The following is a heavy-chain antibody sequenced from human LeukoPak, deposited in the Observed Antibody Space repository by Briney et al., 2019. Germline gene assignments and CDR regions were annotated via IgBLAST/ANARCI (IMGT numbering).Heavy chain of an antibody. V-gene: IGHV3-30-3*01. D-gene: IGHD1-26*01. Sequence: GGSLRLSCVASGFTFSTYAMEWVRQAPGKGLEWVAVISSDGSGKYYADSVRGRFTISRDNSKNTLYLQMNSLRAEDTAVYYCAKDGDGATSFDYWGQGTLVTVSS. CDR3: AKDGDGATSFDY. CDR1: GFTFSTYA. J-gene: IGHJ4*02. CDR2: ISSDGSGK.